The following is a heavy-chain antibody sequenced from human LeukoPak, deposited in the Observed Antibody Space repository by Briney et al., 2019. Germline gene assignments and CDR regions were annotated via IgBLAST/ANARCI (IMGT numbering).Heavy chain of an antibody. CDR3: ARTGSRIVAAGTLGY. D-gene: IGHD6-13*01. CDR1: GGTFSSYA. V-gene: IGHV1-69*13. J-gene: IGHJ4*02. Sequence: SVKASCKASGGTFSSYAISWVRQAPGQGLEWMGGIIPIFGTANYAQKFQGRVTITADESTSTAYMELSSLRSEDTAVYYCARTGSRIVAAGTLGYWGQGTLVTVSS. CDR2: IIPIFGTA.